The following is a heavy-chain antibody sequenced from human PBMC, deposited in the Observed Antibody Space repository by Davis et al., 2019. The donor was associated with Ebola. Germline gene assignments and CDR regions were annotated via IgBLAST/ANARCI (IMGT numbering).Heavy chain of an antibody. CDR1: GLTFSHYA. J-gene: IGHJ6*02. V-gene: IGHV3-48*01. Sequence: GESLKISCAASGLTFSHYAMSWVRQAPGKGLEWLSYISSSGSTIYYADSVKGRFTISRDNSNNTLHLQMTSLRAEDTAVYYCARGLTTFNYYYYGMDVWGQGTTVTVSS. CDR2: ISSSGSTI. CDR3: ARGLTTFNYYYYGMDV. D-gene: IGHD1-1*01.